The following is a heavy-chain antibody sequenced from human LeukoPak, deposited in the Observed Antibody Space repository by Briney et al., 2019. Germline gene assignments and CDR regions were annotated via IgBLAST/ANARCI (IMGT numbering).Heavy chain of an antibody. Sequence: PSETLSLTCTVSGGSISSSSYYWGWIRQPPGKGLEWIGSIYYSGSTYYNPSLKSRVTISVDTSKNQFSLKLSSVTAADTAVYYCARQGVDYDILTGYYNGFWFDPWGQGTQVTVSS. CDR2: IYYSGST. D-gene: IGHD3-9*01. CDR3: ARQGVDYDILTGYYNGFWFDP. J-gene: IGHJ5*02. CDR1: GGSISSSSYY. V-gene: IGHV4-39*01.